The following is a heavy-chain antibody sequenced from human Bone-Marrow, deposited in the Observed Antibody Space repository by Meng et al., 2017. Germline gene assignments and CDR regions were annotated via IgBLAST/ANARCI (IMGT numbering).Heavy chain of an antibody. J-gene: IGHJ6*02. Sequence: GGSLRLSCAASGFAFSSYWMSWVRQAPGKGLEWVANIKQDGSEKYYVDSVKGRFTISRDNAKNSLYLQMHSLRAEDAAVYYCAKDYGFGQYHPYYCYGMDVWGQGTTVTVSS. CDR1: GFAFSSYW. CDR3: AKDYGFGQYHPYYCYGMDV. D-gene: IGHD3-10*01. V-gene: IGHV3-7*01. CDR2: IKQDGSEK.